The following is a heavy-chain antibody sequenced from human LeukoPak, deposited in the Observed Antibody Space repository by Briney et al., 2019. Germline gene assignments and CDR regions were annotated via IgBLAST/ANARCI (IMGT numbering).Heavy chain of an antibody. Sequence: PGGSLRLSCAASGFTFSSYSMNWVRQAPGKGLEWVSSISSSSSYIYYADSVKGRFTISRDNAKNSLYLQMNSLRAGDTAVYYCARSYYYDSSGYPFDPWGQGTLVTVSS. V-gene: IGHV3-21*01. J-gene: IGHJ5*02. D-gene: IGHD3-22*01. CDR3: ARSYYYDSSGYPFDP. CDR1: GFTFSSYS. CDR2: ISSSSSYI.